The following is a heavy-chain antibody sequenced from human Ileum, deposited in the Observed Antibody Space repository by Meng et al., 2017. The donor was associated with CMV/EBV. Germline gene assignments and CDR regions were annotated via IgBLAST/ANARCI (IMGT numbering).Heavy chain of an antibody. Sequence: QVQRQESGPGLVKPSETLSLTCTVTDGSISYYYWSWIRQSADKGLEWIGRISSSGSINYNPSLESRLTLSVDTSKKQLSLKLSSVTAADTAVYYCARAEADTGNFEYWGQGTLVTVSS. CDR1: DGSISYYY. D-gene: IGHD6-19*01. J-gene: IGHJ4*02. CDR2: ISSSGSI. V-gene: IGHV4-4*07. CDR3: ARAEADTGNFEY.